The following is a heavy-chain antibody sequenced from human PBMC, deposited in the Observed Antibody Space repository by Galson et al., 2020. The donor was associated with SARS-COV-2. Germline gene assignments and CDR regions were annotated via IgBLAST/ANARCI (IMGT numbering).Heavy chain of an antibody. D-gene: IGHD1-1*01. J-gene: IGHJ4*02. Sequence: TLSLTCTVSGGSISSSSYYWGWIRQPPGKGLEWIGSIYYSGSTYYNPSLKSRVTISVDTSKNQFSLKLSSVTAADTAVYYCASNWLQDYFDYWGQGTLVTVSS. CDR3: ASNWLQDYFDY. CDR2: IYYSGST. CDR1: GGSISSSSYY. V-gene: IGHV4-39*01.